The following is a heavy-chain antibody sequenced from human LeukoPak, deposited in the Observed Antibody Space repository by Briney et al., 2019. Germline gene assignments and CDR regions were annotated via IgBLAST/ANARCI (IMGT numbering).Heavy chain of an antibody. J-gene: IGHJ5*02. CDR2: IYDSGST. Sequence: PETLPLTCTVSGGSIRSSYYYWGWIRQPPGKGLEWIGSIYDSGSTYYNPSLKSRVIISVDTSKNQFSLKLNSVTAADTAVYYCASYGSGSYRFDPWGQGTLVTVSS. D-gene: IGHD3-10*01. CDR3: ASYGSGSYRFDP. CDR1: GGSIRSSYYY. V-gene: IGHV4-39*07.